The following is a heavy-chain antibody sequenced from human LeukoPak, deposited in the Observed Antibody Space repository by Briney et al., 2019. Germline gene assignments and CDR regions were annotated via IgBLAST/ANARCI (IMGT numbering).Heavy chain of an antibody. J-gene: IGHJ4*02. CDR1: GFTFSSVW. D-gene: IGHD3-22*01. V-gene: IGHV3-15*01. CDR3: VLYFDRRGNYRRYGY. Sequence: PGGSLRLSCAASGFTFSSVWMSWVRQAPGKGLECVGRVKSNTDGGTTEYAASVKGRFTISRDDSKNTLYLQMNSLRIEDTALYYCVLYFDRRGNYRRYGYWGQGTLVTVSS. CDR2: VKSNTDGGTT.